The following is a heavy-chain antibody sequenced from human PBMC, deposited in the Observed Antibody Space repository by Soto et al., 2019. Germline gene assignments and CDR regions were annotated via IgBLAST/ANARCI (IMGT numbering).Heavy chain of an antibody. Sequence: SETLSLTCTVSGGSVSSGSYYWSWIRQPPGKGLEWIGYIYYSGSTNYNPSLKSRVTISVDTSKNQFSLKLSSVTAADTAVYYCARGARRFGELPGYYYYGMDVWGQGTTVTVSS. J-gene: IGHJ6*02. CDR3: ARGARRFGELPGYYYYGMDV. D-gene: IGHD3-10*01. CDR1: GGSVSSGSYY. CDR2: IYYSGST. V-gene: IGHV4-61*01.